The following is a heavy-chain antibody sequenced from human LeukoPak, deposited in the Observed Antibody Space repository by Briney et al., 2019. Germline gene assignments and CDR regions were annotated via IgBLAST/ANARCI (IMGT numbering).Heavy chain of an antibody. CDR2: IYYSGST. V-gene: IGHV4-39*01. D-gene: IGHD2-2*01. Sequence: SETLSLTCTVCGGSISSSSYYWGWIRQPPGKGLEWIGSIYYSGSTYYNPSLKSRVTISVDTSKNQFSLKLSSVTAADTAVYYCARYIVVVPAAMGSGWFDPWGQGTLVTVSS. J-gene: IGHJ5*02. CDR1: GGSISSSSYY. CDR3: ARYIVVVPAAMGSGWFDP.